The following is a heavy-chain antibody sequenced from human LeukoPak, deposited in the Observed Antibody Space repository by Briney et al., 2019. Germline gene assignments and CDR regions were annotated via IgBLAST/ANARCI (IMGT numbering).Heavy chain of an antibody. Sequence: PSETLSLTCTVSGGSISSSSYYWGWIRQPPGKGLEWIGSIYYSGSTYYNPSLKSRVTISVDTSKNQFSLKLSSVTAADTAVYYCARGRSGVYGMDVWGQGTTVTVSS. J-gene: IGHJ6*02. CDR2: IYYSGST. CDR1: GGSISSSSYY. V-gene: IGHV4-39*01. CDR3: ARGRSGVYGMDV.